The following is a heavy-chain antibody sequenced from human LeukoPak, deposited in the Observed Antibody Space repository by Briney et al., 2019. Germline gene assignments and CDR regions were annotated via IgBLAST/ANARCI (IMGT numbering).Heavy chain of an antibody. J-gene: IGHJ6*03. CDR3: ARGGRAAAGPGYSYSYYMDV. CDR2: MNPNSGNT. CDR1: GYTFTSYD. Sequence: GASVKVSCKASGYTFTSYDINWVRQATGQGLEWMGWMNPNSGNTGYAQNFQGRVTMTRNTSISTAYMELRGLRYDDTAVYYCARGGRAAAGPGYSYSYYMDVWGKGTTVAVSS. D-gene: IGHD6-13*01. V-gene: IGHV1-8*02.